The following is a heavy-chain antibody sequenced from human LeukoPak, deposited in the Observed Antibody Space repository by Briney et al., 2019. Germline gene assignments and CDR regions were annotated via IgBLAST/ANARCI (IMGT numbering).Heavy chain of an antibody. D-gene: IGHD6-13*01. Sequence: PGRSLRLSCAASGFTFSSYGMHWVRQAPGKGLEWVAVMSYDGSNKYYADSVKGRFTISRDNSKNTLYLQMNNLRAEDTAVYSCARDREIAAGNFFDPWGQGTLVTVSS. CDR3: ARDREIAAGNFFDP. V-gene: IGHV3-30*03. CDR2: MSYDGSNK. CDR1: GFTFSSYG. J-gene: IGHJ5*02.